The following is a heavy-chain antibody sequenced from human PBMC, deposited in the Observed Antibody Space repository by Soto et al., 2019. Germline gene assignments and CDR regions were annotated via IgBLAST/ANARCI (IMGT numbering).Heavy chain of an antibody. J-gene: IGHJ4*02. CDR3: ATLATYGSVSYYVM. CDR1: GFNVNDAW. D-gene: IGHD3-10*01. CDR2: LKSKTDGGTT. V-gene: IGHV3-15*07. Sequence: LSLTCAVSGFNVNDAWMNWVRQAPGKGLEWVGLLKSKTDGGTTDYTAPVRGRFTISRDDSKNTLYLQMSSLKIEDTAVYYCATLATYGSVSYYVMWGQGTLVTVSS.